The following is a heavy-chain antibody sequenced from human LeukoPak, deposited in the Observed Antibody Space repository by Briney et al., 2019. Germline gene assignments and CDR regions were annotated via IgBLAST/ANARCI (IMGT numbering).Heavy chain of an antibody. CDR2: ISAYNGNT. D-gene: IGHD3-3*01. J-gene: IGHJ4*02. CDR3: ARDKYYDFWSGYYTGRVYDY. V-gene: IGHV1-18*01. Sequence: ASVTVSFKASGYTFTSYGISWVRQAPGQGLEWMGWISAYNGNTNYAQKLQGRVTMTTDTSTSTAYMELRSLRSDDTAVYYCARDKYYDFWSGYYTGRVYDYWGQGTLVTVSS. CDR1: GYTFTSYG.